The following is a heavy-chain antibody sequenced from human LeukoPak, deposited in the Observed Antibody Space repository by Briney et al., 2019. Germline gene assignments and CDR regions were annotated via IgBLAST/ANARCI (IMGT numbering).Heavy chain of an antibody. CDR1: GLTFSRYA. CDR3: ARDDPRGDWLLDY. J-gene: IGHJ4*02. Sequence: PGRSLRLSRAASGLTFSRYAMHWVRQAPGKGLEYVSAITDNGGITYYANSVKGRFTISRDNSKNTVSIQMGSLRVEDTAVYYCARDDPRGDWLLDYWGQGTLVTVSS. V-gene: IGHV3-64*01. CDR2: ITDNGGIT. D-gene: IGHD3/OR15-3a*01.